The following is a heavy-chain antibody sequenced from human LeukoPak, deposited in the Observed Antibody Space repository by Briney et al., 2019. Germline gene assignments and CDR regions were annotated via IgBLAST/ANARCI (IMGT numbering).Heavy chain of an antibody. CDR1: GFTFSSYG. J-gene: IGHJ6*02. Sequence: GGSLRLSCAASGFTFSSYGMHWVRQAPGKGLEWVAVISYDGSNKYYADSVNGGFTIFGDNSNKTLYLQMTSLRAEDTAVYYCAKNDGDPYSYYSGMDVCGQGTTVTASS. CDR3: AKNDGDPYSYYSGMDV. D-gene: IGHD1-1*01. CDR2: ISYDGSNK. V-gene: IGHV3-30*18.